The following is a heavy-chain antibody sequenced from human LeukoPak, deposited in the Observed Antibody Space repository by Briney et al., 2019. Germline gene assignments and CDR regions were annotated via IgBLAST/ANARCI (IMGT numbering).Heavy chain of an antibody. CDR3: ARVPGHGYSGYDYFDY. Sequence: ASVKVSCKASGYTFTSYDINWVRQATGQGLEWMGWMNPNSGGTNYAQKFQGRVTMTRDTSISTAYMELSRLRSDDTAVYYCARVPGHGYSGYDYFDYWGQGTLVTVSS. D-gene: IGHD5-12*01. J-gene: IGHJ4*02. V-gene: IGHV1-2*02. CDR2: MNPNSGGT. CDR1: GYTFTSYD.